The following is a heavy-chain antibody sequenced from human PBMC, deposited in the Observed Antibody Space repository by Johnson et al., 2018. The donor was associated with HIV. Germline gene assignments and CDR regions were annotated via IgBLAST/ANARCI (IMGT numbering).Heavy chain of an antibody. D-gene: IGHD4-11*01. CDR3: ARDDDYSKVRAFDI. J-gene: IGHJ3*02. CDR1: GFTFSSYW. Sequence: VQLVESGGGLAQPGGSLRLSCAASGFTFSSYWMSWVRQAPGKGLECVANIKQDASEKYYVDSLKGRFTISRDNAKNSLYLQMNSLRAEDTAVYYCARDDDYSKVRAFDIWGQGTMVTVSS. V-gene: IGHV3-7*01. CDR2: IKQDASEK.